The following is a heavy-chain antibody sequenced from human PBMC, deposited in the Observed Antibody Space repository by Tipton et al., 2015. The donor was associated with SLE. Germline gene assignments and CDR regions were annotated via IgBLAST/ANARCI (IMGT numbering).Heavy chain of an antibody. CDR3: ARGGADKWNQRIDY. Sequence: SLRLSCAGSGFIFDDYGMNWVRQAPGKGLEWVSGIYWDGYSTGYADSVKSRFTISRDNARNSLYLLLSSLRAEDTALYYCARGGADKWNQRIDYWGQGTPVTVSS. D-gene: IGHD1-20*01. J-gene: IGHJ4*02. CDR1: GFIFDDYG. V-gene: IGHV3-20*04. CDR2: IYWDGYST.